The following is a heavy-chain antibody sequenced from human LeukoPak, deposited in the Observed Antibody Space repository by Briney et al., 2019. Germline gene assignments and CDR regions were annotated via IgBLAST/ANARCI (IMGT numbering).Heavy chain of an antibody. CDR2: IYYSGRT. D-gene: IGHD2-15*01. J-gene: IGHJ5*02. V-gene: IGHV4-30-4*01. Sequence: PSETLSLTCTVSGGSLSRVDYYWSWIRRPPGRGLGGIGYIYYSGRTYYNPSLKSRVTISVDTSKNQFSLKPSSVTAADTAVYYCAREGCSGGSCYSGGVNWFDPWGQGTLVTVSS. CDR1: GGSLSRVDYY. CDR3: AREGCSGGSCYSGGVNWFDP.